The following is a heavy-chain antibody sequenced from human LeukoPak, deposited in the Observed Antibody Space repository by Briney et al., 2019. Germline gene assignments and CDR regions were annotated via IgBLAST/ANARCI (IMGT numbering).Heavy chain of an antibody. J-gene: IGHJ4*02. CDR1: GYTFTSYY. D-gene: IGHD2-21*02. Sequence: ASVKVSCKASGYTFTSYYMHWVRQAPGEGLEWMGIINPTGGSTSYAQKFQGRVTMTRDTSTSTVYMELSSLRSEDTAVYYCARDHYHKIHSVMVTAPDYWGQGALVIVSS. V-gene: IGHV1-46*01. CDR2: INPTGGST. CDR3: ARDHYHKIHSVMVTAPDY.